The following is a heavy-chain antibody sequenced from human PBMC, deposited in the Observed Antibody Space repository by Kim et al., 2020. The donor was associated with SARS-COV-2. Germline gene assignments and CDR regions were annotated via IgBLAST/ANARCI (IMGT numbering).Heavy chain of an antibody. J-gene: IGHJ3*02. Sequence: SQTLSLTCAISGDSISSYTAAWNWIRQSPSRGLEWLGRTYYKSKWYNDYAVSVKSRITISPDTSTNQFSLQVISVTPEDTAIYYCVRGEVGTKGTFDIWGQGTMVTVSS. V-gene: IGHV6-1*01. D-gene: IGHD1-26*01. CDR3: VRGEVGTKGTFDI. CDR1: GDSISSYTAA. CDR2: TYYKSKWYN.